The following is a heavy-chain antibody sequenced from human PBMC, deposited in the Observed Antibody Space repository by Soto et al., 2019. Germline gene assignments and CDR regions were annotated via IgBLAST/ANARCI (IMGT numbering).Heavy chain of an antibody. D-gene: IGHD4-17*01. CDR2: ISGSGDNT. J-gene: IGHJ3*02. CDR1: GFTFSNYV. CDR3: AKPGLLLDYASPFDI. V-gene: IGHV3-23*01. Sequence: GGSLRLSCAASGFTFSNYVMSWFRQAPGKGLEWVSSISGSGDNTYYADSVKGRFTISRDNSKNTLFLQMNSLRAEDTAVYYFAKPGLLLDYASPFDICGQGTMDTVSS.